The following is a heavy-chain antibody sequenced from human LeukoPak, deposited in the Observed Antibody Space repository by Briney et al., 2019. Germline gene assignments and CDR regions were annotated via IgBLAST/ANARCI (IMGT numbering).Heavy chain of an antibody. J-gene: IGHJ4*02. Sequence: PGGSLRLSCAASGFTFDDYTMHWVRQAPGKGLEWVSAISGSGGSTYYADSVKGRFTISRDNPKNTLYLQMNSLRAEDTAVYYCAKGSGDQTYYYDSSGYYFDYWGQGTLVTVSS. D-gene: IGHD3-22*01. CDR1: GFTFDDYT. CDR3: AKGSGDQTYYYDSSGYYFDY. V-gene: IGHV3-23*01. CDR2: ISGSGGST.